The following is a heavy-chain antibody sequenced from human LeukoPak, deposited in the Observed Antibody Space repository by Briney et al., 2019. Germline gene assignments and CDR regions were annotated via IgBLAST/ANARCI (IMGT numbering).Heavy chain of an antibody. CDR2: IWYDGTNK. CDR1: GFTFSSYG. D-gene: IGHD6-13*01. Sequence: GGSLRLSCAASGFTFSSYGMHWVRQAPGKGLEWVAVIWYDGTNKDYIDSVKGRFTISRDNSKNTLYLQMNSLRAEDTAVYYCAREHTRAATGTHWFGPWGQGTLVTVSS. CDR3: AREHTRAATGTHWFGP. J-gene: IGHJ5*02. V-gene: IGHV3-33*01.